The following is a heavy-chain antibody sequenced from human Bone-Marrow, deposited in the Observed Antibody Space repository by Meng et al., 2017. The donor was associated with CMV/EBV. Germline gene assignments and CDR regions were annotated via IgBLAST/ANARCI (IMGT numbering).Heavy chain of an antibody. J-gene: IGHJ5*02. CDR2: IYSGGST. Sequence: GESLKISCAASGFTVSSNYTSWVRQAPGKGLEWVSVIYSGGSTYYADSVKGRFTISRDNSKNTLYLQMNSLRAEDTAVYYCARDLDSYDSSAYSETWGQGTLVTVSS. V-gene: IGHV3-53*01. D-gene: IGHD3-22*01. CDR1: GFTVSSNY. CDR3: ARDLDSYDSSAYSET.